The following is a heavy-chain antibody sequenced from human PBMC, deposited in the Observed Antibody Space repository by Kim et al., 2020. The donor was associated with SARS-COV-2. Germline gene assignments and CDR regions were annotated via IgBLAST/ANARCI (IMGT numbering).Heavy chain of an antibody. J-gene: IGHJ5*02. Sequence: ASVKVSCKASGYTFTSYGISWVRQAPGQGLEWMGWISAYNGNTNYAQKLQGRVTMTTDTSTSTAYMELRSLRSDDTAVYYCARDRSALGYDILTGYIPSRFDPWGQGTLVTVSS. CDR3: ARDRSALGYDILTGYIPSRFDP. CDR1: GYTFTSYG. CDR2: ISAYNGNT. D-gene: IGHD3-9*01. V-gene: IGHV1-18*01.